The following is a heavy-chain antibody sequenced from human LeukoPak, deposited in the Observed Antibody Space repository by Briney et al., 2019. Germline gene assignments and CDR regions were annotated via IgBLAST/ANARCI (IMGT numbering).Heavy chain of an antibody. Sequence: ASVKVSCKASGHTLTELSMHWVRQAPGQGLEWMGWINPNSGGTNYAQKFQGRVTMTRDTSISTAYMELSRLRSDDTAVYYCARDPYGSGSSWGQGTLVTVSS. CDR2: INPNSGGT. CDR1: GHTLTELS. CDR3: ARDPYGSGSS. J-gene: IGHJ5*02. V-gene: IGHV1-2*02. D-gene: IGHD3-10*01.